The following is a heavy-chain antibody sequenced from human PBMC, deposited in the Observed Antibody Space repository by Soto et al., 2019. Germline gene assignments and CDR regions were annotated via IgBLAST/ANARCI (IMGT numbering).Heavy chain of an antibody. Sequence: EVQLLESGGGLVQPGGSLRLSCAASGFTFSNYAMSWVRQAPGKGLEWVSAISGSGGSTYYADSVKGRFTIPRDNSKNTLYLQIYSLRAEDTAVYYCSKRGYYYYYYMDVWGKGTTVTVSS. CDR1: GFTFSNYA. V-gene: IGHV3-23*01. CDR3: SKRGYYYYYYMDV. CDR2: ISGSGGST. J-gene: IGHJ6*03. D-gene: IGHD3-10*01.